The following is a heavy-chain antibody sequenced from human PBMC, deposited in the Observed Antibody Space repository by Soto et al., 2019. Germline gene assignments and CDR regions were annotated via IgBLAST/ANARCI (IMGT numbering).Heavy chain of an antibody. J-gene: IGHJ6*02. CDR2: INHSGST. D-gene: IGHD1-1*01. V-gene: IGHV4-34*01. CDR1: GGSFSGYY. Sequence: SETLSLTCAVYGGSFSGYYWSWIRQPPGKGLEWIGEINHSGSTNYNPSLRSRVTISVDTSKNQFSLKLSSVTAADTAVYYCARAPNTGTGDNYYYGMDVWGQGTTVTVSS. CDR3: ARAPNTGTGDNYYYGMDV.